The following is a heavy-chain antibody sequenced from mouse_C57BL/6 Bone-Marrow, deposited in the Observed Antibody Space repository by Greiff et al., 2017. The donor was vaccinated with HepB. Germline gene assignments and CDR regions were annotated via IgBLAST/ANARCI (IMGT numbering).Heavy chain of an antibody. J-gene: IGHJ4*01. Sequence: EVQLVESGGGLVQPKGSLKLSCAASGFSFNTYAMNWVRQAPGKGLEWVARIRSKSNNYATYYADSVKDRFTISRDDSESMLYLQMNNLKTEDTAMYYCVRHYGNYDAMDYWGQGTSVTVSS. V-gene: IGHV10-1*01. CDR2: IRSKSNNYAT. CDR1: GFSFNTYA. D-gene: IGHD2-1*01. CDR3: VRHYGNYDAMDY.